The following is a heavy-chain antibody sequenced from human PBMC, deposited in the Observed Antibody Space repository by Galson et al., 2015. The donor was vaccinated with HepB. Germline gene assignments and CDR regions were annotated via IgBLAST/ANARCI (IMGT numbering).Heavy chain of an antibody. CDR1: GFSLTSRPVG. J-gene: IGHJ4*02. D-gene: IGHD1-7*01. V-gene: IGHV2-5*02. CDR2: IYWDDDK. Sequence: PALVKPTQTLTLTCSFSGFSLTSRPVGVAWIRQPPGKALEWLAVIYWDDDKRYSPSLRNRLTISKGASGDHVVLTMTGMDPVDTATYYCAHRSPQSADWNSNCFDYWGQGTFVTVSS. CDR3: AHRSPQSADWNSNCFDY.